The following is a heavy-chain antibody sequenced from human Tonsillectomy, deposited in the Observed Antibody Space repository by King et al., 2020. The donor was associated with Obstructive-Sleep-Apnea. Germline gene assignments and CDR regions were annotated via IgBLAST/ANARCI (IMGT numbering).Heavy chain of an antibody. CDR2: ISWDGGSI. D-gene: IGHD5-18*01. Sequence: VQLVESGGVVVQPGGSLRLSRAASGFTLDDYGMHWVRQAPGKGLEWVSLISWDGGSIYYADSVKGRFTISRDNSKNSLYLQMNSLRAEDTALYFCAKDCQRRGYSYGYYDYWGQGTLVTVSS. CDR3: AKDCQRRGYSYGYYDY. V-gene: IGHV3-43D*03. J-gene: IGHJ4*02. CDR1: GFTLDDYG.